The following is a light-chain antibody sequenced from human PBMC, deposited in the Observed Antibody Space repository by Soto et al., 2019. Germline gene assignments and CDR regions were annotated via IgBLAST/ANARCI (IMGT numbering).Light chain of an antibody. CDR1: SSDVGSYDL. V-gene: IGLV2-23*02. CDR3: CSYAGSSTLV. J-gene: IGLJ3*02. Sequence: QSALTQPASVSGSPGQSITISCYGTSSDVGSYDLVSWYQQHPDKAPKLLIYEVRKWPSGVSGRFSGSKSDDTASLTISGLQAEDEADYYCCSYAGSSTLVFGGGTKLTVL. CDR2: EVR.